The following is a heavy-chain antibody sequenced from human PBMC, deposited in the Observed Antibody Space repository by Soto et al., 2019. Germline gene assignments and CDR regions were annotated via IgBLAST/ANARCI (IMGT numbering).Heavy chain of an antibody. CDR1: GFTFSSYA. J-gene: IGHJ1*01. CDR2: ISGSGGST. D-gene: IGHD3-3*01. Sequence: PGGSLRLSCAASGFTFSSYAMSWVRQAPGKGLEWVSAISGSGGSTYYADSVKGRFTISRDNSKNTLYLQMNSLRAEDTAVYYCAKAPIGIFGVVIIAEYFQHWGQGTLVTVSS. CDR3: AKAPIGIFGVVIIAEYFQH. V-gene: IGHV3-23*01.